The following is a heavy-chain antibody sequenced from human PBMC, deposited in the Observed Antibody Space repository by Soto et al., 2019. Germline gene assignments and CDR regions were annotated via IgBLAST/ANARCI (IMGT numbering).Heavy chain of an antibody. D-gene: IGHD3-9*01. CDR3: ARYQTGYSYYFDY. CDR2: IWNDGSNK. V-gene: IGHV3-33*01. Sequence: QVQLVESGGGVVQPGRSLRLSCAASGFTFSSYGMHWVRQAPGKGLEWVAAIWNDGSNKHYADSVKGRFTISRDNSKNTLYLQMNSLRAEDTDVYYCARYQTGYSYYFDYWGQGTLVTVSS. CDR1: GFTFSSYG. J-gene: IGHJ4*02.